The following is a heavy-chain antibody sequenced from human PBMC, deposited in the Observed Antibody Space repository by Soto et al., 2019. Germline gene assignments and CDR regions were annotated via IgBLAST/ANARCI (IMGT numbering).Heavy chain of an antibody. CDR2: IYYSGST. D-gene: IGHD3-9*01. V-gene: IGHV4-59*08. CDR3: ARRYYDILTGYYSGKPQHYYYYYMDV. CDR1: GGSISSYY. J-gene: IGHJ6*03. Sequence: SETLSLTCTVSGGSISSYYWSWIRQTTGKGLEWIGYIYYSGSTNYNPSLKSRVTISVDTSKNQFSLKLSSVTAADTAVYYCARRYYDILTGYYSGKPQHYYYYYMDVWGKGTTVTSP.